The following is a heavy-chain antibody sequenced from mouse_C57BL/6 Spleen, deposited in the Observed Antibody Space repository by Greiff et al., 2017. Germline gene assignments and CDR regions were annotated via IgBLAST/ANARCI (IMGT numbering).Heavy chain of an antibody. CDR3: ATPSGYDDAMDY. J-gene: IGHJ4*01. D-gene: IGHD2-2*01. Sequence: QVQLQQPRAELVKPGASVKLSCKASGYTFTSYWMHWVKQRPGQGLEWIGMIHPNSGSTNYNEKFKSKATLTVDKSSSTAYMQLSSLTSEDSAVYYCATPSGYDDAMDYWGQGTSVTVSS. CDR2: IHPNSGST. CDR1: GYTFTSYW. V-gene: IGHV1-64*01.